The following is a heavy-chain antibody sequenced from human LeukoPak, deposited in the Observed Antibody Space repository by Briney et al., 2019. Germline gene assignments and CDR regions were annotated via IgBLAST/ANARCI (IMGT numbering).Heavy chain of an antibody. V-gene: IGHV4-61*02. CDR1: GGSISSGSYY. J-gene: IGHJ5*02. Sequence: SQTLSLTCTVSGGSISSGSYYWNWIRQPAGKGLEWIGRIYTSGSTNYNPSLKSRVTMSVDTSKNQFSLKLSSVTAADTAVYYCAREGLRTIFGVVINNWFDPWGQGTLVTVSS. D-gene: IGHD3-3*01. CDR3: AREGLRTIFGVVINNWFDP. CDR2: IYTSGST.